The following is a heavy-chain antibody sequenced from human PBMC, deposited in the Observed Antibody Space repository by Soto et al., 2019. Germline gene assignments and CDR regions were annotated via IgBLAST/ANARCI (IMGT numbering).Heavy chain of an antibody. J-gene: IGHJ4*02. CDR3: ARLVRLDY. CDR2: IYYTGSI. CDR1: GGSLSNNY. Sequence: SETLSLTCTVSGGSLSNNYWSWIRQPPGKALEWIGYIYYTGSIKYNPSLESRVTLSLDTSKNQFSMKLSSVTAADTAVYYCARLVRLDYWGQGTLVTVSS. V-gene: IGHV4-59*12. D-gene: IGHD1-26*01.